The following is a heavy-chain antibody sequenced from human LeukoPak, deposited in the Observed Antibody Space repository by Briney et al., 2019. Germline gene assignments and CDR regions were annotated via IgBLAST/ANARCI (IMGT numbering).Heavy chain of an antibody. D-gene: IGHD3-22*01. CDR1: GFTFTSYA. Sequence: PGGSLRLSCAASGFTFTSYAMSWVRQAPGKGLEWVSVISGNGGATYYADSVKGRFTISRDNSKNTLHLQMNSLRAEDTALYYCAKATTAIVVDNFFDCWGQGTLVSVSS. CDR2: ISGNGGAT. CDR3: AKATTAIVVDNFFDC. V-gene: IGHV3-23*01. J-gene: IGHJ4*02.